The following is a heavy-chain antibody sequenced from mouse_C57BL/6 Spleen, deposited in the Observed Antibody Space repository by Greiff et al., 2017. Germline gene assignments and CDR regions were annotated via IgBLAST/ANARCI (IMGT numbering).Heavy chain of an antibody. CDR2: ISYDGSN. Sequence: VQLQQSGPGLVKPSQSLSLTCSVTGYSITSGYYWNWIRQFPGNKLEWMGYISYDGSNNYNPSLKNRISITSDTSKNLCFLKLNSVTTEDTATYYCASGYDYDRKAGAWFAYWGQGTLVTVSA. CDR3: ASGYDYDRKAGAWFAY. J-gene: IGHJ3*01. V-gene: IGHV3-6*01. CDR1: GYSITSGYY. D-gene: IGHD2-4*01.